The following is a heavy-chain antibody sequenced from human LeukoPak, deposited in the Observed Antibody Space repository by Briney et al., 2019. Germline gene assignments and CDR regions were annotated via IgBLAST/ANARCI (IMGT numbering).Heavy chain of an antibody. D-gene: IGHD1-20*01. V-gene: IGHV3-20*04. Sequence: PGGSLRLSCAASGFTFDDYGMSWVRQAPGKGLEWVSGINWNGGSTGYADSVKGRFTISRDNAKNSLYLQMNSLRAEDMALYYCARDRYNWNYGYFDLWGRGTLVTVSS. CDR1: GFTFDDYG. CDR3: ARDRYNWNYGYFDL. CDR2: INWNGGST. J-gene: IGHJ2*01.